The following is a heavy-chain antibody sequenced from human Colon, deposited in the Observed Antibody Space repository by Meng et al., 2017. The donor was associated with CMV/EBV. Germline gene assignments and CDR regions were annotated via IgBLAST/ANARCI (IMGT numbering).Heavy chain of an antibody. CDR2: MYSGGST. Sequence: GESLKISCAASGFTVSSHYMSWVRQAPGKGLEWVSVMYSGGSTYYADSVRGRFTISRDNSKNTLFLQMNSLRAEDTAVYYCARVGYFDRYYFDYWGQGTTVTVSS. J-gene: IGHJ4*03. CDR3: ARVGYFDRYYFDY. CDR1: GFTVSSHY. V-gene: IGHV3-66*02. D-gene: IGHD3-9*01.